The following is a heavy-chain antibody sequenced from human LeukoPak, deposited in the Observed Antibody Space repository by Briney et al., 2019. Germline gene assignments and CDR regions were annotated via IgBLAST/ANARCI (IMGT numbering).Heavy chain of an antibody. CDR2: ISTNSNYI. J-gene: IGHJ4*02. CDR3: ARGTSGWQDS. D-gene: IGHD6-19*01. CDR1: GFTFSSYS. V-gene: IGHV3-21*01. Sequence: GGSLRLSCAASGFTFSSYSMNWVRQAPGKGLEWVSSISTNSNYIYYADSVKGRFTISRDNAKSSLYLQMNSLRAEDTAVYYCARGTSGWQDSWGQGTLVTVSS.